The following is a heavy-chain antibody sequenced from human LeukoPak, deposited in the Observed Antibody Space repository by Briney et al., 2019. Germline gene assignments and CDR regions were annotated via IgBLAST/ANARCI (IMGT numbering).Heavy chain of an antibody. CDR2: IYTSGST. CDR1: GGSISSYY. CDR3: ARHPSRIAAFDY. D-gene: IGHD6-13*01. V-gene: IGHV4-4*09. J-gene: IGHJ4*02. Sequence: PSETLSLSCTVSGGSISSYYWSWIRQPPGKGLEWIGYIYTSGSTNYNPSLKSRVTISVDTSKNQFSLKLSSVTAADTAVYYCARHPSRIAAFDYWGQGTLVTVSS.